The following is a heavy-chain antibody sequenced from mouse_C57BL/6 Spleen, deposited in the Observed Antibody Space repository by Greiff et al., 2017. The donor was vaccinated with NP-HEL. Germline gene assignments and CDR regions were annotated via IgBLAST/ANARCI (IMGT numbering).Heavy chain of an antibody. D-gene: IGHD1-1*01. J-gene: IGHJ2*01. Sequence: QVQLQQSGAELVKPGASVKISCKASGYAFSSYWMNWVKQRPGKGLEWIGQIYPGDGDTNYNGKFKGKATLTADKSSSTAYMQLSSLTSEDSAVYFCARRRLLLGNFDYWGQGTTLTVSS. CDR3: ARRRLLLGNFDY. CDR2: IYPGDGDT. CDR1: GYAFSSYW. V-gene: IGHV1-80*01.